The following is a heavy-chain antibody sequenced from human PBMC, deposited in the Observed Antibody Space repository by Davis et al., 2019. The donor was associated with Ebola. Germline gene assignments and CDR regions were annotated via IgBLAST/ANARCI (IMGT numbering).Heavy chain of an antibody. V-gene: IGHV4-61*01. CDR2: IYYSGST. D-gene: IGHD2-15*01. CDR3: AREGGCSGGRCYFNNWFDP. CDR1: GGSISSSSYY. J-gene: IGHJ5*02. Sequence: GSLRLSCTVSGGSISSSSYYWSWIRQPPGKGLEWIGYIYYSGSTNYNPSLKSRVTISIERSKNQFSLKLSSVTAADTAVYYCAREGGCSGGRCYFNNWFDPWGQGTLVTVSS.